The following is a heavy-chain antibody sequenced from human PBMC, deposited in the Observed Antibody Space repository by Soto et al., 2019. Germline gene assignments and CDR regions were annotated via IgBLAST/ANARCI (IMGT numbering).Heavy chain of an antibody. J-gene: IGHJ6*02. V-gene: IGHV3-23*01. D-gene: IGHD6-19*01. CDR1: GFSFSDYA. Sequence: GGSLRLSCAASGFSFSDYAMTWVRQAPGKGLEWVSTIIDNGGSTYYADSVKGRFTISRDNSKRTLYLQMNSLRAEDTAVYHCARAAVGAVAGHYGMDVWGQGTTVTVSS. CDR3: ARAAVGAVAGHYGMDV. CDR2: IIDNGGST.